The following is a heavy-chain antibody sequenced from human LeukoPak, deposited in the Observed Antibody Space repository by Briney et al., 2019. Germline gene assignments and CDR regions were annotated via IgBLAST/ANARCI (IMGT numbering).Heavy chain of an antibody. CDR1: RFTFSSYS. J-gene: IGHJ4*02. CDR3: ARESYGDFYFDY. D-gene: IGHD4-17*01. Sequence: AGGSLRFSCAASRFTFSSYSMHWVRQAPGKGLEWVALISKDGSITFYADSVKGRFTISRDNSKNTLYLQINSLRTEDTSVYFCARESYGDFYFDYWGQGTLVTVSS. CDR2: ISKDGSIT. V-gene: IGHV3-30*04.